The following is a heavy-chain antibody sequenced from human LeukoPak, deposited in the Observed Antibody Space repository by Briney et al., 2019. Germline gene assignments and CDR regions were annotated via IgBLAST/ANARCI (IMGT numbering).Heavy chain of an antibody. CDR1: GYTFTSYG. Sequence: ASVKVSCKASGYTFTSYGISWVRQAPGQGLEWMGWISAYNGNTNYAQKLQGRVTMTTDTSTSTAYMELSSLRSEDTAIYYCARQGRGGYWYFDLWGRGTLVTVSS. CDR2: ISAYNGNT. CDR3: ARQGRGGYWYFDL. D-gene: IGHD3-16*01. J-gene: IGHJ2*01. V-gene: IGHV1-18*01.